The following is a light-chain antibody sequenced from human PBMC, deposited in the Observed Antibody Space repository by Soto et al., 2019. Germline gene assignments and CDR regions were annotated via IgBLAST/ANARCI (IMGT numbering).Light chain of an antibody. CDR2: GAS. J-gene: IGKJ2*01. CDR1: QSVTSNH. V-gene: IGKV3-20*01. Sequence: EIVLTQSPDTLSLSPGERATLFCRASQSVTSNHLAWFQKKPGRAPSLLVYGASTTASDAATRFSGSGSGTDFTLTISRMEPEDFAVYYCQQYGRPPYTFGQGTRLE. CDR3: QQYGRPPYT.